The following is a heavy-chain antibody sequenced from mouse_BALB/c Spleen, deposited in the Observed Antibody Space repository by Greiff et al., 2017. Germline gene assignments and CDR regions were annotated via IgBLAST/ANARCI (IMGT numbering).Heavy chain of an antibody. CDR3: ARNYYRYDRGYYYAMDY. CDR2: IWSGGST. V-gene: IGHV2-4-1*01. CDR1: GFSLTSYG. J-gene: IGHJ4*01. Sequence: VQLQQSGPGLVQPSQSLSITCTVSGFSLTSYGVHWVRQSPGKGLEWLGVIWSGGSTDYNAAFISRLSISKDNSKSQVFFKMNSLQADDTAIYYCARNYYRYDRGYYYAMDYWGQGTSVTVSS. D-gene: IGHD2-14*01.